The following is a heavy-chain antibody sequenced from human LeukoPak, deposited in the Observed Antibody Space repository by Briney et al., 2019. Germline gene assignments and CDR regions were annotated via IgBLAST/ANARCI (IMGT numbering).Heavy chain of an antibody. V-gene: IGHV3-13*01. Sequence: GRSLRLSCAASGFTFNNYDMHWVRQVTGKGLEWVSSIGTTGDTHYSDSVKGRFTISRDNAKNSVYLQMNSLRAGDTAVYYCTREKAYCGTKCYYDYWGQGTQVTVSS. CDR2: IGTTGDT. D-gene: IGHD2-21*01. J-gene: IGHJ4*02. CDR3: TREKAYCGTKCYYDY. CDR1: GFTFNNYD.